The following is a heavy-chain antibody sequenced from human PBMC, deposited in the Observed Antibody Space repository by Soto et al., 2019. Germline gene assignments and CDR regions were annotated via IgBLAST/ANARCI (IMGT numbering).Heavy chain of an antibody. CDR3: ARDRPLHPAYCGGDCYSENGMDV. J-gene: IGHJ6*02. CDR2: INPNSGGT. D-gene: IGHD2-21*02. Sequence: GASVKGSFKASGYTFTGDYMHWGRQAPGQGLEWMGWINPNSGGTNYAQKFQGWVTMTRDTSISTAYMELSRLRSDDTAVYYCARDRPLHPAYCGGDCYSENGMDVWGQGTTVTVSS. CDR1: GYTFTGDY. V-gene: IGHV1-2*04.